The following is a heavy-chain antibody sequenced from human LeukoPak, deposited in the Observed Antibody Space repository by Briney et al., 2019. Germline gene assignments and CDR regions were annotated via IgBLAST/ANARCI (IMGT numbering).Heavy chain of an antibody. D-gene: IGHD3-3*01. J-gene: IGHJ4*02. CDR2: INGDGRNI. CDR1: GFTFSSYW. CDR3: AKDGDYDFWGGYLDY. Sequence: GGSLRLSCVASGFTFSSYWMHWVRQDPRKGLVWVSRINGDGRNINYADSVRGRFTISRDNAKNTLYLQMNSLRAEDTAVYYCAKDGDYDFWGGYLDYWGQGTLVTVSS. V-gene: IGHV3-74*01.